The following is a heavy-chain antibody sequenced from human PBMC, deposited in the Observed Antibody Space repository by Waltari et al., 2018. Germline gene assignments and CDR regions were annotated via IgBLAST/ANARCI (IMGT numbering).Heavy chain of an antibody. CDR3: ARGGQYDILTGSKYFQH. Sequence: EVQLVESGGGLIQPGGSLRLSCAASGFTVSSNYMSWVRPAPGKGLEWVSVIYSGGSTYYADSVKGRFTISRDNSKNTLYLQMNSLRAEDTAVYYCARGGQYDILTGSKYFQHWGQGTLVTVSS. CDR1: GFTVSSNY. J-gene: IGHJ1*01. D-gene: IGHD3-9*01. V-gene: IGHV3-53*01. CDR2: IYSGGST.